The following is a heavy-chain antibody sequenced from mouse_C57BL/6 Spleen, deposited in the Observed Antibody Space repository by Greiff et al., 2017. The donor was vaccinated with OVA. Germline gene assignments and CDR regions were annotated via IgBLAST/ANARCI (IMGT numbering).Heavy chain of an antibody. CDR2: IYPGSGST. J-gene: IGHJ2*01. Sequence: QVQLQQPGAELVKPGASVKMSCKASGYTFTSYWITWVKQRPGQGLEWIGDIYPGSGSTNYNEKFKSKATLTVDTSSSTAYMQLSSLTSEDSAVYYGARGGYSKGKLDYFDYWGQGTTLTVSS. CDR3: ARGGYSKGKLDYFDY. V-gene: IGHV1-55*01. CDR1: GYTFTSYW. D-gene: IGHD2-5*01.